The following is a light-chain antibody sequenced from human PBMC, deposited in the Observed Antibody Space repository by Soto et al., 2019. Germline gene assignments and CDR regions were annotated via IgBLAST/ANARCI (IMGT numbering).Light chain of an antibody. V-gene: IGKV3-20*01. CDR2: GAS. Sequence: DTVLTQSPGTLSLSRGERATLSCRASERIYSAYLGWYQQKPGQAPRLLIYGASRRATGIPDRFSGSGSGSDFTLTISRLEPEDFAVYYCQHFGSSRGTFGQGTKVDIK. CDR3: QHFGSSRGT. J-gene: IGKJ1*01. CDR1: ERIYSAY.